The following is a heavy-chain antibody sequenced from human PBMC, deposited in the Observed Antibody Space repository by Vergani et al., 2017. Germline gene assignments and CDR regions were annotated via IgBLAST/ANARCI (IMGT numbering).Heavy chain of an antibody. CDR3: ARDAQQLETLDY. V-gene: IGHV1-69*01. CDR1: GVTFSSYA. D-gene: IGHD6-13*01. CDR2: IIPIFGTD. Sequence: QVQLVQSGAEVKKPGSSVKVSCKASGVTFSSYAISWVRQAPGQGLEWMGGIIPIFGTDNYAQKVQGRFTITADESTSTAYMERSSLRYEDTAVYYCARDAQQLETLDYWGQGTLVTVSS. J-gene: IGHJ4*02.